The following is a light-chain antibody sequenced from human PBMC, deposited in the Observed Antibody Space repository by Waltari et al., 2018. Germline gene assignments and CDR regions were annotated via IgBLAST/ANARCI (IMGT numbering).Light chain of an antibody. CDR2: KVS. V-gene: IGKV2-30*02. CDR3: MQATNWPLT. CDR1: QSLVPTDGHPY. J-gene: IGKJ1*01. Sequence: DVVMTQSPLSLPVSLGQPASISCRSSQSLVPTDGHPYLNWFQQRPVQSPRRLIYKVSNRDSGVPDRFSGSGSDTAFTLKISRVEAEDVGIYYCMQATNWPLTFGQGTKVEIQ.